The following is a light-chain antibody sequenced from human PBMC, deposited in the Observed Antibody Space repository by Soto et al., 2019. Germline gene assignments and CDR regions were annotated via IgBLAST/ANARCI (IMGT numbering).Light chain of an antibody. CDR2: DAS. J-gene: IGKJ1*01. CDR1: QSVSSY. CDR3: QQRSNWPQT. V-gene: IGKV3-11*01. Sequence: EIVLTQSPATLSLSPGERATLSCMASQSVSSYLAWYQQKPGQAPRLLIYDASNRATGIPARFSGSGSGTDFTVTISRLEPGDFAVYYWQQRSNWPQTFGQGAKVDI.